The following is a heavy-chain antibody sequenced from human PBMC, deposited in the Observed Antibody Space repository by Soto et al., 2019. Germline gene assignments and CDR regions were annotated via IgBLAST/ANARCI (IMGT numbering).Heavy chain of an antibody. V-gene: IGHV4-39*01. CDR3: ARPLDYQLLGGSLFDP. D-gene: IGHD2-2*01. J-gene: IGHJ5*02. Sequence: QLQLQESGPGLVKPSETLSLTCTVSGGSISSSSYYWGWIRQPPGKGLGWIGSIYYSGSTYYIPSIKSRVTMSVGTSKNLFSRKLSSVTAADTAVYYCARPLDYQLLGGSLFDPWGQGTLVTVSS. CDR2: IYYSGST. CDR1: GGSISSSSYY.